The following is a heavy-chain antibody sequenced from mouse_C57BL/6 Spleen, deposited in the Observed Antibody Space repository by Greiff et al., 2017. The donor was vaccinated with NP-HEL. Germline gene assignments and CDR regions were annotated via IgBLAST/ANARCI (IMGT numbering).Heavy chain of an antibody. CDR1: GFNIKDDY. Sequence: EVQLQESGAELVRPGASVKLSCTASGFNIKDDYMHWVKQRPEQGLEWIGWIDPENGDTEYASKFQGKATITADTSSNTAYLQLSSLTSEDTAVYYCTTWGGGFSDYWGQGTTLTVSS. V-gene: IGHV14-4*01. J-gene: IGHJ2*01. CDR3: TTWGGGFSDY. CDR2: IDPENGDT.